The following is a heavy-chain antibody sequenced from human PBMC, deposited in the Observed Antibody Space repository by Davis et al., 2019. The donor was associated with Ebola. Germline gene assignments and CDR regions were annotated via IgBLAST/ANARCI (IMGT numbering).Heavy chain of an antibody. J-gene: IGHJ6*02. V-gene: IGHV4-31*11. Sequence: LRLSCAVYGGSFSGYYWSWIRQHPGKGLEWIGYIYYSGSTYYNPSLKSRVTISVDTSKNQFSLKLSSVTAADTAVYYCARDLAEYYYGMDVWGQGTTVTVSS. CDR1: GGSFSGYY. CDR2: IYYSGST. CDR3: ARDLAEYYYGMDV.